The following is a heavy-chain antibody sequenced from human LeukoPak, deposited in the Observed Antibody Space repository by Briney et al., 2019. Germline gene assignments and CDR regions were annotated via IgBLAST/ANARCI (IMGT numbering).Heavy chain of an antibody. CDR2: IHYGGST. J-gene: IGHJ4*02. Sequence: PSETLSLTCTVSGGSISSYYWSWIRQPPGKGLEWIGYIHYGGSTNYNPSLRSRVTISVDTSKNQFSLKLSSVTAADAAVYCCARVASCCWDFDYWGQGTLVTVSS. CDR1: GGSISSYY. D-gene: IGHD2-2*01. V-gene: IGHV4-59*01. CDR3: ARVASCCWDFDY.